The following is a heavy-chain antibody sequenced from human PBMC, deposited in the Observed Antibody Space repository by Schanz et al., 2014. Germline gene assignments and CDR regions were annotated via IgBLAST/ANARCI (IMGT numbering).Heavy chain of an antibody. CDR1: GVAITSTNW. Sequence: QVHLQESGPGLVKPSGTLSLTCAVSGVAITSTNWWHWVRQSPGKGLEWIGEIIHDGRTNYNPSLGSRVTISLDRSENQFSLELRSVAAADTAMYFCARQGDVYRLDYWGQGTLVTVTS. CDR2: IIHDGRT. J-gene: IGHJ4*02. D-gene: IGHD1-26*01. V-gene: IGHV4-4*02. CDR3: ARQGDVYRLDY.